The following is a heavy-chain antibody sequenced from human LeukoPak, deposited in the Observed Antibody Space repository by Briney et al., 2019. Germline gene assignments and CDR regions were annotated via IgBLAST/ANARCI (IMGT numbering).Heavy chain of an antibody. CDR1: GFTFSNYA. CDR3: ARDTIPVTGTADYYGMNV. D-gene: IGHD6-19*01. Sequence: PGRSLRLSCAASGFTFSNYAMHWVRQAPGKGLEWVAVISSAGNNKYYADSVKGRFTISRDNSKNTVYVQMNSLRAEDTAVYYCARDTIPVTGTADYYGMNVWGQGTTVTVSS. CDR2: ISSAGNNK. V-gene: IGHV3-30-3*01. J-gene: IGHJ6*02.